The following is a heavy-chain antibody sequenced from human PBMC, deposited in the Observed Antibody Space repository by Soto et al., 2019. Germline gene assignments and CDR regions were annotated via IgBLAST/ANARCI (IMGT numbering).Heavy chain of an antibody. V-gene: IGHV3-23*01. CDR1: GFTFDNYA. D-gene: IGHD3-10*01. CDR2: ISGSGDRT. J-gene: IGHJ5*01. CDR3: AKDYGVRGIMTNLFDS. Sequence: EVQLLESGGGLVQPGGSLRISCTASGFTFDNYAMAWVRQAPGKGLEWVAGISGSGDRTNYVDSVKGRFTISRDNSKNRLYLQMKSLRAEGTALYYCAKDYGVRGIMTNLFDSWGQGTLVAVSS.